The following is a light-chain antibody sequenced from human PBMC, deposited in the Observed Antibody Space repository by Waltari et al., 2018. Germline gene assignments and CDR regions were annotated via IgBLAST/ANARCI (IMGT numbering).Light chain of an antibody. Sequence: EIVMTQSPDPLSVSPGETATLSSRARHNINNKLAWYQQRPVQPPRLLIYGAATRPTDIPARFSGSGSGTEFTLTISSLQSEEFAIYYCQQYIDWPPDTFGQGTKVDIK. CDR2: GAA. V-gene: IGKV3-15*01. CDR1: HNINNK. J-gene: IGKJ2*01. CDR3: QQYIDWPPDT.